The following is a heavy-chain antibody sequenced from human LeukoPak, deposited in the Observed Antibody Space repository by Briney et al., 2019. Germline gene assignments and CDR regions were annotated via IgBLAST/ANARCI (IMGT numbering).Heavy chain of an antibody. V-gene: IGHV3-9*01. J-gene: IGHJ6*02. Sequence: GRSLRLSCAASGFTFDDYAMHWVRQAPGKGLEWVSGISWNSGSIGYADSAKGRFTISRDNAKSSLYLQMNSLRAEDTALYYCAKAPIPELYGMDVWGQGTTVTVSS. CDR2: ISWNSGSI. D-gene: IGHD1-14*01. CDR1: GFTFDDYA. CDR3: AKAPIPELYGMDV.